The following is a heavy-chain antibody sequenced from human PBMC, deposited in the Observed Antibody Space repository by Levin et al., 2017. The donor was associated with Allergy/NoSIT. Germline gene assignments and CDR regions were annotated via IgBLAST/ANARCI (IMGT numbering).Heavy chain of an antibody. CDR1: GGSISSYY. J-gene: IGHJ5*02. D-gene: IGHD2-2*01. V-gene: IGHV4-59*01. CDR3: ARTGAEYCSSTSCYVTMTFDP. Sequence: SQTLSLTCTVSGGSISSYYWSWIRQPPGKGLEWIGYIYYSGSTNYNPSLKSRVTISVDTSKNQFSLKLSSVTAADTAVYYCARTGAEYCSSTSCYVTMTFDPWGQGTLVTVSS. CDR2: IYYSGST.